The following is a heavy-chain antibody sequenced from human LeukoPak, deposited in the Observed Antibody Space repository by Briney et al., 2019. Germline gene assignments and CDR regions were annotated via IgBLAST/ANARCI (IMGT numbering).Heavy chain of an antibody. CDR1: GGSIRTYY. J-gene: IGHJ4*02. CDR2: IYYSGST. V-gene: IGHV4-59*01. D-gene: IGHD3-10*01. Sequence: SETLSLTCTVSGGSIRTYYWSWIRQPPGKGLEWIGYIYYSGSTNYNPSLKSRVTISVDTSKNQFSLKLSSVTAADTAVYYCARSQLWFGETYVDYWGQGTLVTVSS. CDR3: ARSQLWFGETYVDY.